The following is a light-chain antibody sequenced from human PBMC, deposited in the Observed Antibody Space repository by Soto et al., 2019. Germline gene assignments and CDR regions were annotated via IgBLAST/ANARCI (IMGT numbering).Light chain of an antibody. V-gene: IGKV3-15*01. J-gene: IGKJ2*01. CDR2: GAS. CDR3: QQYNNWPPYT. CDR1: QRVSRN. Sequence: EIVMTQSPATLSVSPGERATLSCRASQRVSRNLAWYQQKPGQAPRLLIYGASTRATGIPARFSGSGSETEFTLTISSLQSEDFAVYYCQQYNNWPPYTFGQGNKLEIK.